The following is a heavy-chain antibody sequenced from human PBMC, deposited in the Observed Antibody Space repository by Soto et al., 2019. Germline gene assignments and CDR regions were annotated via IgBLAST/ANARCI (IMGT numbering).Heavy chain of an antibody. V-gene: IGHV6-1*01. CDR1: GDSVSSNSAA. Sequence: PSQTLSLTCDISGDSVSSNSAAWNWIRQTPSRGLEWLGRTYYKSKWFINYAVPVKSRITVNPDTSKNQFSLQLNSVTPEDTAVYYCARGSWDDVTGHFYMDVWDKGTAVTVSS. D-gene: IGHD1-1*01. J-gene: IGHJ6*03. CDR3: ARGSWDDVTGHFYMDV. CDR2: TYYKSKWFI.